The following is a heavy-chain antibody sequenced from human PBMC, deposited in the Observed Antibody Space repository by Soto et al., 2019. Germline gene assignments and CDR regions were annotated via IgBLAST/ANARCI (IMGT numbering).Heavy chain of an antibody. D-gene: IGHD3-16*02. Sequence: VQLVESGGGVVQPGRSLRLSCAASGFTFSSYGMHWVRQAPGKGLEWVAVIWYDGSNKYYAASVKGRFTISRDNSKNPLYLQMNSLRAEDTAVYYCARDPPRYDYIWGSYRNDAFDIWGQGTMVTVSS. CDR2: IWYDGSNK. V-gene: IGHV3-33*01. J-gene: IGHJ3*02. CDR1: GFTFSSYG. CDR3: ARDPPRYDYIWGSYRNDAFDI.